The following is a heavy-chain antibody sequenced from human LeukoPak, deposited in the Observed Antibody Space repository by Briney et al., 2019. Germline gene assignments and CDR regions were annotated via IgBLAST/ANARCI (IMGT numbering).Heavy chain of an antibody. V-gene: IGHV4-39*07. CDR1: GGSISSRSYY. J-gene: IGHJ4*02. CDR2: IYYSGST. D-gene: IGHD3-10*01. CDR3: ARDTEAVRGVMPLDY. Sequence: PSETLSLTCTVSGGSISSRSYYWGWIRQPPGKGLEWIGSIYYSGSTYYNPSLKSRVTISVDASKNQFSLKLSSVTAADTAVYYCARDTEAVRGVMPLDYWGQGTLVTVSS.